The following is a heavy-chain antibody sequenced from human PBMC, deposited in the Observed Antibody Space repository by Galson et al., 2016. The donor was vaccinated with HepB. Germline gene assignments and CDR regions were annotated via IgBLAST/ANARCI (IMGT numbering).Heavy chain of an antibody. CDR2: IKSGGTT. V-gene: IGHV3-23*01. Sequence: SLRLSCAASAFTFENYAMSWVRQAPGKGLEWVSSIKSGGTTYYADSVKGRFTISRDNSRSTVFLQMDSLRAEDTAVYYCASGYSYGYFYYWGQGTLVTVSS. CDR1: AFTFENYA. J-gene: IGHJ4*02. CDR3: ASGYSYGYFYY. D-gene: IGHD5-18*01.